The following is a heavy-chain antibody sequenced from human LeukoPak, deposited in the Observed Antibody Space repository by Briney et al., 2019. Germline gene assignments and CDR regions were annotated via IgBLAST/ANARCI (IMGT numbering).Heavy chain of an antibody. CDR2: TNNDGGST. J-gene: IGHJ3*02. Sequence: GGSLRLSCAASGFTFDDYGMSWVRQAPGKGLVWVSRTNNDGGSTNYADSVKGRFTISRDNTKNTLYLQMNSLRAEDTAVYYCVRAAVGTRNAFDIWGQGTMVTVSS. D-gene: IGHD6-13*01. CDR1: GFTFDDYG. CDR3: VRAAVGTRNAFDI. V-gene: IGHV3-74*01.